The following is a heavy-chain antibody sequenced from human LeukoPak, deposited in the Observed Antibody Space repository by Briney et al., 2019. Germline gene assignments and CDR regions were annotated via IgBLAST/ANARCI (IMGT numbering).Heavy chain of an antibody. D-gene: IGHD2-15*01. V-gene: IGHV1-2*02. CDR1: GYTFTGYY. CDR2: INPNSGGT. CDR3: ARAGPLGGGSSLIDY. J-gene: IGHJ4*02. Sequence: ASVKVSCKASGYTFTGYYMHWVRQAPGQGLEWMGWINPNSGGTNYAQKFQGRVTITRDTSISTAYMELSRLRSDDTAVYYCARAGPLGGGSSLIDYWGQGTLVTVSS.